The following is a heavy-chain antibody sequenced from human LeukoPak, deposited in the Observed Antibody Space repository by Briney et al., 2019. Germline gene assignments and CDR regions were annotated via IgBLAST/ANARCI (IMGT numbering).Heavy chain of an antibody. CDR1: GFTFSSYG. CDR2: IWYDGSNK. D-gene: IGHD3/OR15-3a*01. Sequence: PGGSLRLSCAASGFTFSSYGMHWVCQAPGKGLEWVAVIWYDGSNKYYADSVKGRFTISRDNSKNTLYLQMNSLRAEDTAVYYCARDYDFWGNNWFDPWGQGTLVTVSS. CDR3: ARDYDFWGNNWFDP. V-gene: IGHV3-33*01. J-gene: IGHJ5*02.